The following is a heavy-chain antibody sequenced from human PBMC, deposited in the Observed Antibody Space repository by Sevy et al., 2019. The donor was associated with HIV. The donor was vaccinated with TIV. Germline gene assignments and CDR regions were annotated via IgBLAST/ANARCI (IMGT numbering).Heavy chain of an antibody. D-gene: IGHD6-19*01. CDR3: ARGGNVVYSSGWFGYYFDY. CDR2: INPNSGGT. Sequence: ASVKVSCKASAYTFTGYYMHWVRQAPGQGLEWMGWINPNSGGTNYAQKFQGRVTMTRDTSISTAYMELSRLRSDDTAVYYCARGGNVVYSSGWFGYYFDYWGQGTLVTVSS. CDR1: AYTFTGYY. V-gene: IGHV1-2*02. J-gene: IGHJ4*02.